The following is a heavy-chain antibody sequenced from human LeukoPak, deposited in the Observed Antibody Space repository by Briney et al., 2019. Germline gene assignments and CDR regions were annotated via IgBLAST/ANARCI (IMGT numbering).Heavy chain of an antibody. V-gene: IGHV3-49*04. CDR3: ARDNAGVDY. CDR1: GFKFDDYG. CDR2: IRTKPYGETK. J-gene: IGHJ4*02. Sequence: GRSLRLSCTASGFKFDDYGMTWVRLAPGKGLEWVAFIRTKPYGETKDYAASVKGRFSISRDNAKNTLYLQMNSLSVEDTAVYYCARDNAGVDYRGQGTLVTVSS.